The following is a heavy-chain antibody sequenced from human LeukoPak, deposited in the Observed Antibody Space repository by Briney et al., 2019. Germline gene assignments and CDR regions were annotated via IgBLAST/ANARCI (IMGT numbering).Heavy chain of an antibody. D-gene: IGHD4-17*01. CDR3: ARGLPSYGDYVDYYFYMDV. Sequence: SETLSLTCTVSGDSISGFYWSWIRQPAGKGLQWIGRISTSGSTNYNPFLKSRVTMSVDRSTNEFSLTVRSVTAADTALYYCARGLPSYGDYVDYYFYMDVWGIGTTVTVSS. V-gene: IGHV4-4*07. CDR2: ISTSGST. CDR1: GDSISGFY. J-gene: IGHJ6*03.